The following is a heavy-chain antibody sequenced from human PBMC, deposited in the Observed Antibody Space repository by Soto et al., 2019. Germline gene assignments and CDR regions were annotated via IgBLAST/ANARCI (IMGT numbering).Heavy chain of an antibody. CDR1: GFTFSSYG. D-gene: IGHD3-22*01. Sequence: GGSLRLSCAASGFTFSSYGMHWVRQAPGKGLEWVAVIWYDGSNKYYADSVKGRFTISSDNSKNTLYLQMNSLRAEDTAVYYCARDRGERNYYDSSGYYYYWGQGTLVTVSS. CDR3: ARDRGERNYYDSSGYYYY. CDR2: IWYDGSNK. V-gene: IGHV3-33*01. J-gene: IGHJ4*02.